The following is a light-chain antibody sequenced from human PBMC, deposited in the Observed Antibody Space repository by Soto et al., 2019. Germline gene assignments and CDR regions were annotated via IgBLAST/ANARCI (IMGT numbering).Light chain of an antibody. CDR1: QTVSSNF. CDR2: GAS. V-gene: IGKV3-20*01. Sequence: EMVLTQSPDTLSLSPGERATLSCRASQTVSSNFLACYQQRPGQAPILLIYGASSRAAGIPDRFSGSGSGTDFTLTISRLEPEDLAVYYCQQYGSSPETFGQGTKVEIK. CDR3: QQYGSSPET. J-gene: IGKJ1*01.